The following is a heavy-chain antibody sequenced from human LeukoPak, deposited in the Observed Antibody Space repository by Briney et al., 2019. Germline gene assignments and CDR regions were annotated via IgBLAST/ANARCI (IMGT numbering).Heavy chain of an antibody. CDR2: INPNSGGT. J-gene: IGHJ6*03. V-gene: IGHV1-2*02. CDR1: GYTFTDYY. D-gene: IGHD2-15*01. Sequence: ASVKVSCKASGYTFTDYYMHWVRQAPGQGLEWMGWINPNSGGTNYAQKFQGRVTMTRDTSISTAYMELSRLRSDDTAVYYCARGVVVAAHGFDYMDVWGKGTTVTVSS. CDR3: ARGVVVAAHGFDYMDV.